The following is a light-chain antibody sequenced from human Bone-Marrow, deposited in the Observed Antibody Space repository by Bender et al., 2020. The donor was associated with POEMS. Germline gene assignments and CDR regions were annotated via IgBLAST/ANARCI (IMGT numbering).Light chain of an antibody. V-gene: IGLV2-23*01. Sequence: QSALTQPASVSGSPGQSITISCTGTSSDVGNDDLVSWYQQPPGKAPKLMIFESTKRPSGISNRFSGSKSGNTASLTISGLQAEDEADYYCCSFAGSYTWMFGGGTTLTVL. CDR1: SSDVGNDDL. CDR2: EST. CDR3: CSFAGSYTWM. J-gene: IGLJ3*02.